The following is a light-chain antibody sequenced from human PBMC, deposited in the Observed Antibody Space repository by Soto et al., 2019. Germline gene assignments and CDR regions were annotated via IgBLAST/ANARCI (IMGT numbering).Light chain of an antibody. J-gene: IGLJ2*01. CDR3: QVWDSSSYVV. CDR1: NIGSKS. CDR2: YNS. V-gene: IGLV3-21*04. Sequence: SYELTQPPSVSVAPGETARITCGGNNIGSKSVHWYQHKPGQAPVLVIYYNSDRPSGIPERFSGSNSGNTATLTISRVEAGDEADYYCQVWDSSSYVVFGGGTQLTV.